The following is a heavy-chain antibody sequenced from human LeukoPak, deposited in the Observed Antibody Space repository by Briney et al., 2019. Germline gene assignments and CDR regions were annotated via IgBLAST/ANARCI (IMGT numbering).Heavy chain of an antibody. J-gene: IGHJ4*02. V-gene: IGHV4-61*01. CDR1: GGSVSSGTYY. CDR2: IYYSGST. Sequence: SSETLSLTCTVSGGSVSSGTYYWSWIRQPPGKGLEWIGYIYYSGSTNYNPSLKSRVTISVDMSKNQFSLKLSSVTAADTAVYYCATSYYYDSSGYYYGFDYWGQGTLVTVSS. CDR3: ATSYYYDSSGYYYGFDY. D-gene: IGHD3-22*01.